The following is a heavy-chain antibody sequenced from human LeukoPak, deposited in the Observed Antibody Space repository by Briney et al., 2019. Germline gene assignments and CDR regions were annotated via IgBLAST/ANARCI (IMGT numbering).Heavy chain of an antibody. CDR1: GGSISSSTYY. J-gene: IGHJ5*02. V-gene: IGHV4-39*07. Sequence: KSSETLALTCTVSGGSISSSTYYWAWIRQPPGKGLEWIGEINHSGSTNYNPSLKSRVTISVDTSKNQFSLKLSSVTAADTAVYYCARGRKFGYCSGGSCYSFAWFDPWGQGTLVTVSS. CDR3: ARGRKFGYCSGGSCYSFAWFDP. CDR2: INHSGST. D-gene: IGHD2-15*01.